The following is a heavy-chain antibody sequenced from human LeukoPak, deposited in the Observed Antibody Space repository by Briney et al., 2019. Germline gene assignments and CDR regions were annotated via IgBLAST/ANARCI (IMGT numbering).Heavy chain of an antibody. J-gene: IGHJ6*04. CDR3: AKPSPSYDILTGAPPDV. CDR2: IRYDGSNK. Sequence: GRSLRLSCAASGFTFSSYGMHWVRQAPGKGMEWVAFIRYDGSNKYYADSVKGRFTISRDNSKNTLYLQMNSLRAEDTAVYYCAKPSPSYDILTGAPPDVWGKGTTVTISS. V-gene: IGHV3-30*02. D-gene: IGHD3-9*01. CDR1: GFTFSSYG.